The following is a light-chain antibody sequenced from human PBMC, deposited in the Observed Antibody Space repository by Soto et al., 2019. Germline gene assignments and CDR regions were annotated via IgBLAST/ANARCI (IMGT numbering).Light chain of an antibody. J-gene: IGKJ4*01. V-gene: IGKV3D-20*02. CDR1: QSVSSSY. CDR2: GAS. CDR3: QQRTHWPT. Sequence: EIVLTQSPGTLSLSPGERATLSCRASQSVSSSYLAWYQQKPGQAPRLLIYGASSRATGIPDRFSGSGSGTVFTLTISRLEPEDFAVYNCQQRTHWPTFGGGTSV.